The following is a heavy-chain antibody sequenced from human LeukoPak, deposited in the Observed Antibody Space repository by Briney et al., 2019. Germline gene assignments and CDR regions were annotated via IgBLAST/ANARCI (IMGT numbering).Heavy chain of an antibody. V-gene: IGHV4-28*01. Sequence: SETLSLTCAVSGYSITSSSWWGWIRQPPGKGLEWIGYIYHSGTAYYNPSLQSRVTMSVDTSKNQFSLKLSSVTAVDTAVYYCARKENVYYYFDYWGQGTLVTVSS. CDR1: GYSITSSSW. CDR2: IYHSGTA. CDR3: ARKENVYYYFDY. J-gene: IGHJ4*02. D-gene: IGHD3-10*01.